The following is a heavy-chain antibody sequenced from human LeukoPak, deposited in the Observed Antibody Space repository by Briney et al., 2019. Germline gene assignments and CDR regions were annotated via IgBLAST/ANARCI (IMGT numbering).Heavy chain of an antibody. CDR3: ARATWDPNYYYYMDV. CDR1: GFTFSSYT. V-gene: IGHV3-21*01. D-gene: IGHD1-26*01. Sequence: PGGSLRLSCAASGFTFSSYTMKWVRQAPGKGLEWVSSISSSSSDIYYADSVKGRFTISRDNAKNSLFLQMNSLRAEDTAVYFCARATWDPNYYYYMDVWGKGTTVTISS. CDR2: ISSSSSDI. J-gene: IGHJ6*03.